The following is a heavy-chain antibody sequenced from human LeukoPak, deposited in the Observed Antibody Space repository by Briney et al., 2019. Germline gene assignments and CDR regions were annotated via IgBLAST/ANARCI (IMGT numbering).Heavy chain of an antibody. CDR3: AKYPRCSGGSCYFFFDY. J-gene: IGHJ4*02. CDR1: GFTFSGST. Sequence: GGSLRLSCAASGFTFSGSTMNWVRQAPGKGLEWVSFISTSSSYIYYADSVRGRFTISRDNAKNSLYLQMNSLRAEDTAVYYCAKYPRCSGGSCYFFFDYWGQGTLVTVS. D-gene: IGHD2-15*01. V-gene: IGHV3-21*04. CDR2: ISTSSSYI.